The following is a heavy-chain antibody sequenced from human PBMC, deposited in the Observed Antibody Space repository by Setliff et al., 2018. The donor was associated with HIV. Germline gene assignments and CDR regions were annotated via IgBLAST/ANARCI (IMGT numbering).Heavy chain of an antibody. D-gene: IGHD6-13*01. CDR1: GGTFSRSV. V-gene: IGHV1-69*06. J-gene: IGHJ6*02. Sequence: VASVKVSCKASGGTFSRSVFSWVRQASGQGLQWMGRFIPMFGATKYAQGFQSRVTITADRSTSTVHMELRSLRSEDTAVYYCARFLPGYSSSSTSYNYYYGMDVWGQGTKVTVSS. CDR3: ARFLPGYSSSSTSYNYYYGMDV. CDR2: FIPMFGAT.